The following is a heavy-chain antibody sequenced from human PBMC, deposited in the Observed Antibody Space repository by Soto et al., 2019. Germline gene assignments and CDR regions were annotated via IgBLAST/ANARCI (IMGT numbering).Heavy chain of an antibody. V-gene: IGHV1-2*02. CDR2: INPNSGGT. CDR1: GHSFTAYY. D-gene: IGHD3-3*01. CDR3: ARALIRFLEWIPENNYDGMDV. Sequence: QVQLVQSGAEVKKPGASVKVSCKASGHSFTAYYMHWVRQAPGQGLEWMGWINPNSGGTKYAQKFQGRVTMTRDTSRRTFYMELVGLRSDDTAVYFCARALIRFLEWIPENNYDGMDVWGQGTTVTGSS. J-gene: IGHJ6*02.